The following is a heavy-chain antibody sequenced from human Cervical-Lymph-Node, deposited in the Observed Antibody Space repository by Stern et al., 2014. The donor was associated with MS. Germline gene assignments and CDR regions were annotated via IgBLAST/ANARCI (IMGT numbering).Heavy chain of an antibody. CDR1: GGSIRSGGYY. CDR2: IYHSGNT. CDR3: ARTLYGTNNFDY. V-gene: IGHV4-31*03. Sequence: QVQLQESGPGLVKPSQTLSLTCTVSGGSIRSGGYYWNWIRQHPGKGLEWIGYIYHSGNTYFNPSLESRVTMSIDTSKNQFSLKLNFVTAADTAMYYCARTLYGTNNFDYWGQGTLVTVSS. D-gene: IGHD4/OR15-4a*01. J-gene: IGHJ4*02.